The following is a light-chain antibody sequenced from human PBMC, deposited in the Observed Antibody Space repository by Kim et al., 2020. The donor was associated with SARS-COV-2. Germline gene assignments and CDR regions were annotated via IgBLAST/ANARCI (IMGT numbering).Light chain of an antibody. CDR1: RSNIGNNA. V-gene: IGLV1-36*01. J-gene: IGLJ1*01. Sequence: RQRGTISCSGSRSNIGNNAVNWYQQLPGKAPKLLIYYDDLLPSGVSDRFSGSKSGTSASLAISGLQSEDEADYYCAAWDDSLNGYVFGTGTKVTVL. CDR3: AAWDDSLNGYV. CDR2: YDD.